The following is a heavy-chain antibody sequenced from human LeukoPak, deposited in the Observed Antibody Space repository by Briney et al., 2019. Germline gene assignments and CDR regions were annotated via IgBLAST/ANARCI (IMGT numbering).Heavy chain of an antibody. CDR2: TRNKVNSYTT. CDR3: SRASGDLSGHYYFDD. D-gene: IGHD5-12*01. Sequence: AGGSLRLSCAASGFTLSDHYMDWVRQAPGKGLEWVGRTRNKVNSYTTEYAASVRGRFTISRDDSKNSLYLQMNSLKTEDTAVYYCSRASGDLSGHYYFDDWGQGALVTVSS. J-gene: IGHJ4*02. V-gene: IGHV3-72*01. CDR1: GFTLSDHY.